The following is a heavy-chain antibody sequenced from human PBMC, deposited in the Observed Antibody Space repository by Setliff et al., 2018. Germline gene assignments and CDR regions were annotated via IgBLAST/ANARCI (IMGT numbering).Heavy chain of an antibody. CDR3: VRDRWKVVVNRGDDAFDL. CDR2: IKEDGSEK. D-gene: IGHD2-15*01. J-gene: IGHJ3*01. Sequence: GGSLRLSCAASRFTFSNYWMSWVRQAPGKGLEWVANIKEDGSEKYYVVSVKGRFTISRDNAKSSLDLQMDSLRAEDTAVYYCVRDRWKVVVNRGDDAFDLWGQGTMVTVSS. V-gene: IGHV3-7*01. CDR1: RFTFSNYW.